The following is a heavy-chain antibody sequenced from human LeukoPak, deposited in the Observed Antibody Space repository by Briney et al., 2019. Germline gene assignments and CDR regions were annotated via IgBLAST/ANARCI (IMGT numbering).Heavy chain of an antibody. D-gene: IGHD2-2*02. Sequence: SETLSLTCAVYGGSFNNYYWSWIRQPPGKGLEWIGEIYHSGTTNYNPSLKSRVTISVDTSKKQFSLKLNSVTAADTAVYSCARAGYCSDTSCYIGNAFDIWGQGTMVTVSS. CDR3: ARAGYCSDTSCYIGNAFDI. J-gene: IGHJ3*02. V-gene: IGHV4-34*01. CDR1: GGSFNNYY. CDR2: IYHSGTT.